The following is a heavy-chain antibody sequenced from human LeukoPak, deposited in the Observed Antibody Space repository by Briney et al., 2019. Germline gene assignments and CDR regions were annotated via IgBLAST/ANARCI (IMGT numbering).Heavy chain of an antibody. CDR1: GFTFSSYA. Sequence: PGGSLRLSCAASGFTFSSYAMHWVRQAPGKGLEWVAVISYDGSNKYYADSVKGRFTISRDNSKNTLYLQMNSLRAEDTAVYYCARETDPGAFDIWGQGTRVTVSS. CDR2: ISYDGSNK. V-gene: IGHV3-30*14. CDR3: ARETDPGAFDI. J-gene: IGHJ3*02.